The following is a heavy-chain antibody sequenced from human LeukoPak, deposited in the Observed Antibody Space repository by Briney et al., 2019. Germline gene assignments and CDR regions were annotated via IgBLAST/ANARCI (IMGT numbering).Heavy chain of an antibody. CDR1: GFTFSSYA. J-gene: IGHJ6*03. Sequence: GGSLRLSCAASGFTFSSYAMSWVRQAPGKGLEWVSAISGSGGSTYYADSVKGRFTISRDNSKNTLYLQMNSLRAEDTAVYYCAKGTIPTGYYYYYYMDVWGKGTTVTVSS. V-gene: IGHV3-23*01. D-gene: IGHD1-1*01. CDR2: ISGSGGST. CDR3: AKGTIPTGYYYYYYMDV.